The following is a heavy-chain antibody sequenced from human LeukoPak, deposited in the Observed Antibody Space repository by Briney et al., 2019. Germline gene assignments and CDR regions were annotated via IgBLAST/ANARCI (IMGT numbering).Heavy chain of an antibody. CDR3: ARDPVTRDSSGYFSD. V-gene: IGHV3-53*01. Sequence: GRSLRLSCAASGLTVSTNYMSWVRQAPGKGREWISLIYSGGRTYYADSVKGRVTISIDASKNSLYLQMNSLRTEDTAVSYRARDPVTRDSSGYFSDWGQGTLVTVSS. D-gene: IGHD3-22*01. J-gene: IGHJ4*02. CDR2: IYSGGRT. CDR1: GLTVSTNY.